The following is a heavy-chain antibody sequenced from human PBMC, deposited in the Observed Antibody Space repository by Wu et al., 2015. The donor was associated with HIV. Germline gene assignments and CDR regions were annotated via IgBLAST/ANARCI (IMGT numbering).Heavy chain of an antibody. Sequence: QVQLVQSGDEVKKPGASVRVSCKSSGYTFSSYGISWVRQAPGQGLEWMGWISAYNGYTNYAQRFQDRVTMTTDTSTNTAYMKVRSLTSDDTAVYYCARDGLTYCGGDCYLGYWGQGTLVAVSS. CDR1: GYTFSSYG. D-gene: IGHD2-21*02. J-gene: IGHJ4*02. V-gene: IGHV1-18*01. CDR3: ARDGLTYCGGDCYLGY. CDR2: ISAYNGYT.